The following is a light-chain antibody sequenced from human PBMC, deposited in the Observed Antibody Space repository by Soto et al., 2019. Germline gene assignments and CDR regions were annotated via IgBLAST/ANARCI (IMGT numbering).Light chain of an antibody. Sequence: QSVLTQPASASGSPGQRVTISCSGSSCNIGSNTVNWYQQLPGTATKLLMYNNNQRPSGVPDRFSGAKSCTSASLAIRGLQSEDEADYYCAAWDAILNGVVFGGGTKVTVL. CDR3: AAWDAILNGVV. J-gene: IGLJ2*01. CDR2: NNN. CDR1: SCNIGSNT. V-gene: IGLV1-44*01.